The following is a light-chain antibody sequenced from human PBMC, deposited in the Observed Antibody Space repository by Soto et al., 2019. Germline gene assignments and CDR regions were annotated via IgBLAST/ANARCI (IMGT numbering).Light chain of an antibody. Sequence: EVVLTQSPATLSLSPGERATLSCRASQTISSSLAWYQQKPGQAPRLLIYDASNRATGIPARFSGSGSRTDFTLIITSLEPADFAVYYCQQPSSGPLCAFGPGTKVDIK. CDR3: QQPSSGPLCA. CDR1: QTISSS. CDR2: DAS. J-gene: IGKJ3*01. V-gene: IGKV3-11*01.